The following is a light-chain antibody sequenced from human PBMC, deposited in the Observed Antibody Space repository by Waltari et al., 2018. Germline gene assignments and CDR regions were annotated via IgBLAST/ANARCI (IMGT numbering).Light chain of an antibody. V-gene: IGLV2-14*03. J-gene: IGLJ2*01. CDR3: SSYTGSNTLI. CDR1: STDVGSSNY. Sequence: QSVLTQPASVSGSPGQSITIPCSGTSTDVGSSNYVAWYQQHPGKAPKLMIYDVNNRPSGVSNRFSGSESGNTASLTISGLQAEDEANYHCSSYTGSNTLIFGGGTKLTVL. CDR2: DVN.